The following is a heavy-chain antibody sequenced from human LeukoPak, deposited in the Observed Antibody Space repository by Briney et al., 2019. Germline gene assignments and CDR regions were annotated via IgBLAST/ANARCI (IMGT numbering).Heavy chain of an antibody. CDR1: GGSRDDYY. D-gene: IGHD5-24*01. Sequence: PSQTLSLTCAVYGGSRDDYYCSWLRQPPGKVLEWIGEIHPMGIYYYNSSLLSRVPISIDTPQSQFSLRLSAVTPTDTAFYYCARGRDRSKAGDHWGRGSLVRVSS. CDR3: ARGRDRSKAGDH. V-gene: IGHV4-34*01. J-gene: IGHJ4*02. CDR2: IHPMGIY.